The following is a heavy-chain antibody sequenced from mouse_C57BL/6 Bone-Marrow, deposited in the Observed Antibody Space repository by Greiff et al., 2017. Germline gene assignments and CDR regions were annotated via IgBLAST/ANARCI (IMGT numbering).Heavy chain of an antibody. Sequence: EVKLMESGGGLVKPGGSLKLPCAASGFTFSSYAMSWVRQTPEKRLEWVATISDGGSYTYYPDNVKGRFTISRDNAKNNLYLQMSHLKSEDTAMYYCARDSRTVVGMDYWGQGTSVTVSS. CDR1: GFTFSSYA. V-gene: IGHV5-4*01. J-gene: IGHJ4*01. D-gene: IGHD1-1*01. CDR2: ISDGGSYT. CDR3: ARDSRTVVGMDY.